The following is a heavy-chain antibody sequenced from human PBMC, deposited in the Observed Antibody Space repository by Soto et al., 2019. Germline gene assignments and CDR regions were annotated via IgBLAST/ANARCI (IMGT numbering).Heavy chain of an antibody. V-gene: IGHV1-3*01. CDR2: INAGNGNT. D-gene: IGHD1-1*01. CDR3: ASCGPELERRRHFDY. J-gene: IGHJ4*02. CDR1: GYTFTSYA. Sequence: ASVKVSCKASGYTFTSYAMHWVRQAPGQRLEWMGWINAGNGNTKYSQKFQGRVTITRDTSAGTAYMELGGLRSEDTAVYYCASCGPELERRRHFDYWGQGTLVTVSS.